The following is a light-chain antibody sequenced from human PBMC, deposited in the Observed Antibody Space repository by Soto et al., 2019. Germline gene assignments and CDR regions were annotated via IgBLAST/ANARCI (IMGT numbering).Light chain of an antibody. J-gene: IGLJ2*01. CDR3: QSYDSSLSGTVV. CDR2: GNS. Sequence: QSVLTQPPSVSGAPGQRVTISCTGSSSNIGAGYDVHWYQQLPGTAPKLLIYGNSNRPSGVPDRFSGSKSGTSASLSITGLLAEEEPDYYCQSYDSSLSGTVVFGGGTELTVL. CDR1: SSNIGAGYD. V-gene: IGLV1-40*01.